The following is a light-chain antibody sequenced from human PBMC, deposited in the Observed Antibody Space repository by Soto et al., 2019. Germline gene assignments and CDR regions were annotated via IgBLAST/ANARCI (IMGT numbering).Light chain of an antibody. V-gene: IGLV2-14*03. J-gene: IGLJ1*01. CDR3: TSYTGGSTLFV. Sequence: QSALTQPASVSGSPGQSISISCTGTASDIGASKFVSWYQQHPGKAPKVLIYDVTNRPSGVSDRFSGSKSGNTASLTISGLQAEDEADYYCTSYTGGSTLFVFGTGTKLTVL. CDR2: DVT. CDR1: ASDIGASKF.